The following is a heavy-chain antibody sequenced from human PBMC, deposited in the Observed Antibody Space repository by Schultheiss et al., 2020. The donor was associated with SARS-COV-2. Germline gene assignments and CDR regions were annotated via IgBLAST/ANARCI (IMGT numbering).Heavy chain of an antibody. CDR3: AARGRQLVRFVWLDY. J-gene: IGHJ4*02. CDR1: GGSISSSSYY. D-gene: IGHD6-6*01. CDR2: IYYSGST. V-gene: IGHV4-61*05. Sequence: SETLSLTCTVSGGSISSSSYYWNWIRQPPGKGLEWIGYIYYSGSTYYNPSLKSRVTISVDTSKNQFSLKLSSVTAADTAVYYCAARGRQLVRFVWLDYWGQGNLVTVSS.